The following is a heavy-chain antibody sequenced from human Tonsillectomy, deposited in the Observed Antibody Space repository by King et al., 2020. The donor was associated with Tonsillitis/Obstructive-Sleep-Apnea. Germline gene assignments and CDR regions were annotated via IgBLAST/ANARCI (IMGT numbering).Heavy chain of an antibody. Sequence: GQLVQSGGGLVQPGGSLKLSCAASGFTFSGSTMHWVRQASGKGLEWVGRIRSKANSYATAYAASVKGRFTISRDDSKTTAYLQMNSLKTEDTAVYYCTGRPGYCSSTNCYAESGMDVWGKGTTVTVSS. V-gene: IGHV3-73*01. CDR1: GFTFSGST. CDR3: TGRPGYCSSTNCYAESGMDV. J-gene: IGHJ6*04. CDR2: IRSKANSYAT. D-gene: IGHD2-2*01.